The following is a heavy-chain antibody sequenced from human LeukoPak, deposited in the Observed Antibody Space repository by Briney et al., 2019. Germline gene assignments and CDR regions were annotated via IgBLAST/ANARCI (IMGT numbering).Heavy chain of an antibody. CDR3: ARCHPPTYPGGPPLDWFDP. J-gene: IGHJ5*02. V-gene: IGHV4-34*01. CDR1: GGSFSGYY. Sequence: PSETLSLTCAVYGGSFSGYYWSWIRQPPGKGLEWIGEINHSGSTNYNPSLKSRVTISVDTSKNQFSLKLSSVTAADTAVYYCARCHPPTYPGGPPLDWFDPWGQGTLVTVSS. CDR2: INHSGST. D-gene: IGHD2/OR15-2a*01.